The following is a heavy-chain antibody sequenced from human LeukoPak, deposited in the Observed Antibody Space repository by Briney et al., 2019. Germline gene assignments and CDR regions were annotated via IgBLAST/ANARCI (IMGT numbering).Heavy chain of an antibody. CDR1: GFAFSTNW. Sequence: GGSLRLSCAASGFAFSTNWMHWVRQAPGKGLVWVSHISTDARTITYADFVKGRFTISRDNAKNALYLQMNSLRAEDTALYYCVRGQATAWGLDYWGQGTLVTVSS. D-gene: IGHD6-13*01. CDR2: ISTDARTI. J-gene: IGHJ4*02. CDR3: VRGQATAWGLDY. V-gene: IGHV3-74*01.